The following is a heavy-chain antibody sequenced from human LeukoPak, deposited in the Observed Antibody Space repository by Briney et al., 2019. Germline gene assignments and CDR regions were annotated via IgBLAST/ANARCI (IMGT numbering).Heavy chain of an antibody. J-gene: IGHJ4*02. Sequence: PGGSLRLSCAASGFTFRSYSMNWVRQAPGKGLEWVSYISSSSSTMYYADSVKGRLTISRDNAKNSLYLQMNSLRAEDTAVYYCASRARSSWYGGYYFDYWGQGTLVTVSS. CDR1: GFTFRSYS. CDR3: ASRARSSWYGGYYFDY. D-gene: IGHD6-13*01. CDR2: ISSSSSTM. V-gene: IGHV3-48*01.